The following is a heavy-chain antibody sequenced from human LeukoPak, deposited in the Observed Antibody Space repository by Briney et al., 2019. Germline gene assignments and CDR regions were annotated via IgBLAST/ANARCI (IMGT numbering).Heavy chain of an antibody. J-gene: IGHJ3*02. Sequence: SVKASCKASGGTFSSYAISWVRQAPGQGLEWMGRIIPIFGTANHAQKFQGRVTITTDESTSTAYMKLSSLRSEDTAVYYCARDRAHYYDSSGLDAFDIWGQGTMVTVSS. D-gene: IGHD3-22*01. CDR1: GGTFSSYA. CDR2: IIPIFGTA. CDR3: ARDRAHYYDSSGLDAFDI. V-gene: IGHV1-69*05.